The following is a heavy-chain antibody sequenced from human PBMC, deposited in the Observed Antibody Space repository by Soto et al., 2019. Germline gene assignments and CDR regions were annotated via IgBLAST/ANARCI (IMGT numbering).Heavy chain of an antibody. CDR1: GYTFTSYA. CDR3: ARDYGVGPPVPFDV. Sequence: ASVKVSCKASGYTFTSYAMHWVRQAPGQRLEWMGWINAGNGNTKYSQKFQGRVTITADTSTNTAYMELTGLRSDDTAMYYCARDYGVGPPVPFDVWGQGTMVPVSS. J-gene: IGHJ3*01. CDR2: INAGNGNT. V-gene: IGHV1-3*01. D-gene: IGHD1-26*01.